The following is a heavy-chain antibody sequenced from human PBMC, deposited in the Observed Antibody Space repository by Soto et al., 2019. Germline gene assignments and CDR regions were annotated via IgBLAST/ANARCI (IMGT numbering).Heavy chain of an antibody. CDR2: MYHSGST. D-gene: IGHD3-22*01. CDR3: ARIVPYYYDSRGYRSF. CDR1: GGSISSGGYS. J-gene: IGHJ4*02. V-gene: IGHV4-30-2*01. Sequence: PSETLSLTCAVSGGSISSGGYSWSWIRQPPGKGLEWIGYMYHSGSTYYNPSLKSRVTISIDRSKNQFSLKLSSVTAADTAVYYCARIVPYYYDSRGYRSFWGQGTLVPVSS.